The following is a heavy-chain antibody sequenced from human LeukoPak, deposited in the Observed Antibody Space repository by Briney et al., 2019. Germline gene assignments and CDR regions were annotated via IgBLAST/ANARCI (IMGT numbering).Heavy chain of an antibody. CDR2: IIPIFGTA. V-gene: IGHV1-69*13. J-gene: IGHJ4*02. D-gene: IGHD6-13*01. CDR3: ARVIAAAGRTHFDY. Sequence: SVKVSCKASGGTFSSYAISWVRQAPGQGLEWMGGIIPIFGTANYAQKFQGRVTITADESTSTAYMELSSLRSEDTAVYYCARVIAAAGRTHFDYWGQGTLVTVSS. CDR1: GGTFSSYA.